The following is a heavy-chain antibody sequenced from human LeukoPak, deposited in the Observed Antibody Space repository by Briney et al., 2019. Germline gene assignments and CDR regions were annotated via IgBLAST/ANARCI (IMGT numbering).Heavy chain of an antibody. V-gene: IGHV3-48*03. D-gene: IGHD3-10*02. CDR3: AELGITMIGGV. Sequence: GGSLRLSCAASGFTLSSYEMSWVRQAPGKGLEWVSYISSSGSTIYYADSVKGRFTISRDNAKNSLYLQMNSLRAEDTAVYYCAELGITMIGGVWGKGTTVTISS. CDR2: ISSSGSTI. CDR1: GFTLSSYE. J-gene: IGHJ6*04.